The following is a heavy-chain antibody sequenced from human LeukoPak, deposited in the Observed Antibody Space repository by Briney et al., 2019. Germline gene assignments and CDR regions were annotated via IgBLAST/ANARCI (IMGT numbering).Heavy chain of an antibody. D-gene: IGHD6-19*01. J-gene: IGHJ4*02. CDR1: GYSFTSYW. Sequence: GESLKISCKGSGYSFTSYWISWVRQMPGKGLEWVGSIDPTDSYTNYSPSFQGHVTISADKSISTAYLQWSSLKASDTAMYYCARQAPGSGWYDYWGQGTLVTVSS. CDR3: ARQAPGSGWYDY. V-gene: IGHV5-10-1*01. CDR2: IDPTDSYT.